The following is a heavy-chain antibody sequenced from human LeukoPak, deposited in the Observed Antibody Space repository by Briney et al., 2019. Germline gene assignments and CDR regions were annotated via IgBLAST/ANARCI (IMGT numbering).Heavy chain of an antibody. CDR1: GYTFTSYY. CDR2: INPSGGST. V-gene: IGHV1-46*01. J-gene: IGHJ6*03. D-gene: IGHD1/OR15-1a*01. Sequence: ASVKVSCKASGYTFTSYYMHWVRRAPGQGLEWMGIINPSGGSTSYAQKFQGRVTMTRDMSTSTVYMELSSLRSEDTAVYYCARDGEQSGVDYYYMDVWGKGTTVTVSS. CDR3: ARDGEQSGVDYYYMDV.